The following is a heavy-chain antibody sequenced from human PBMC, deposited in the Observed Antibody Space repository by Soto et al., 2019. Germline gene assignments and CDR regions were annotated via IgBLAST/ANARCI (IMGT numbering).Heavy chain of an antibody. D-gene: IGHD3-16*01. Sequence: XETLSLTCPVSGCSVSSGSYYWSWIRQPPGKGLEWIGYIYYSGSTNYNPSLKSRVTISVDTSKNQFSLKLSSVTAADTAVYYCARDRGSGMDVWGQGTTVTVSS. CDR2: IYYSGST. CDR3: ARDRGSGMDV. J-gene: IGHJ6*02. V-gene: IGHV4-61*01. CDR1: GCSVSSGSYY.